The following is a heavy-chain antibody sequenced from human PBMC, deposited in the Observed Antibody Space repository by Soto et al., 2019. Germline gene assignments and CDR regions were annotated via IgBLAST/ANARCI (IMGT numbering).Heavy chain of an antibody. CDR2: IRSKAYGGTT. CDR1: GFTFGDYA. J-gene: IGHJ4*02. Sequence: EVQLVESGGGLVQPGRSLRLSCTASGFTFGDYAMSWFRQAPGKGLEWVGFIRSKAYGGTTEYAASVKGRFTISRDDSTRIACLQLHRMKTEDTAVYYCTPASLDYYDRLGIPYWGQGTLVTVSS. V-gene: IGHV3-49*03. CDR3: TPASLDYYDRLGIPY. D-gene: IGHD3-22*01.